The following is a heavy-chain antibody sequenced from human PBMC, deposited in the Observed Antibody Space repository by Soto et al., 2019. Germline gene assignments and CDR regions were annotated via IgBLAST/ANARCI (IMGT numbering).Heavy chain of an antibody. CDR1: GLTFSYYA. CDR2: ISGIRDYI. D-gene: IGHD3-22*01. Sequence: GGSLRLSCAASGLTFSYYALHWVRRAPGKGLEWVSSISGIRDYIRYADSVKGRFTISRDNAKTSLYLQMNSLTAEDTAVYYCAREGVHNYNEYCFDYRGQGTLVTVSS. J-gene: IGHJ4*02. V-gene: IGHV3-21*06. CDR3: AREGVHNYNEYCFDY.